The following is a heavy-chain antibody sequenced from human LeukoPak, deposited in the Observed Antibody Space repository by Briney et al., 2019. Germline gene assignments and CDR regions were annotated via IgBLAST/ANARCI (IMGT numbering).Heavy chain of an antibody. D-gene: IGHD2-2*01. J-gene: IGHJ4*02. CDR3: ASGDIVVVPAASPGDCSGGSCYPFDY. V-gene: IGHV1-69*05. Sequence: SVKVSCKASGGTFSSYAISWVRQAPGQGLEWMGGIIPIFGTANYAQKFQGRVTITTDESTSTAYTELSSLRSEDTAVYYCASGDIVVVPAASPGDCSGGSCYPFDYWGQGTLVTVSS. CDR2: IIPIFGTA. CDR1: GGTFSSYA.